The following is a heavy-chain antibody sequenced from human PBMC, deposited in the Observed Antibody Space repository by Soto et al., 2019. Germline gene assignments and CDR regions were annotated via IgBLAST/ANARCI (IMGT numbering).Heavy chain of an antibody. CDR2: IKEDGSEK. CDR1: GFTFSSYW. CDR3: ARGRGYGYVY. Sequence: EVQVVETGGSLVQPGGSLRLSCAASGFTFSSYWMSWVRQAPGKGLEWVANIKEDGSEKYYVDSVKGLFTISRDNAKNSLYLKMNSLRVEDTAVYYCARGRGYGYVYWGQGTLVTVSS. J-gene: IGHJ4*02. D-gene: IGHD5-18*01. V-gene: IGHV3-7*04.